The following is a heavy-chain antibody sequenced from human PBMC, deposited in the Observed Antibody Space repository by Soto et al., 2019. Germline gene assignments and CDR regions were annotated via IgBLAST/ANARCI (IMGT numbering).Heavy chain of an antibody. CDR2: VSNSGTST. CDR1: GFMFSGYA. D-gene: IGHD2-15*01. J-gene: IGHJ5*02. V-gene: IGHV3-23*01. CDR3: VKDLAASGWFDP. Sequence: QLLESGGGLAQPGESLTLSCAASGFMFSGYAMSWVRQAPGKGLEWVSAVSNSGTSTSYADSVKGRFTISGDNSKNTLHLQMSGLGAEDTALYYCVKDLAASGWFDPWGQGTLVIVSS.